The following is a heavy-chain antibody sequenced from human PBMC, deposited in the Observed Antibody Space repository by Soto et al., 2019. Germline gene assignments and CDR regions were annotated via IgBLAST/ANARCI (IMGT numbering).Heavy chain of an antibody. J-gene: IGHJ4*02. CDR3: AADRYGSGSSDD. V-gene: IGHV1-58*02. Sequence: QMQLVQSGPEVKKPGTSVKVSCKASGFTFTSSAMQWVRQARGQRLEWIGWIVVGSGKTNSAQKFQERVTITRDMSTSTAYMELSSLRSEDTAGYYCAADRYGSGSSDDWGQGSLITVSS. D-gene: IGHD3-10*01. CDR2: IVVGSGKT. CDR1: GFTFTSSA.